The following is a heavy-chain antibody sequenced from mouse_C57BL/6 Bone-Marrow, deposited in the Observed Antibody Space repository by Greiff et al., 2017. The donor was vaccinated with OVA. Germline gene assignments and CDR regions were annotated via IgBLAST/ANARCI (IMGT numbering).Heavy chain of an antibody. CDR1: GFTFSDYY. J-gene: IGHJ2*01. Sequence: EVMLVESEGGLVQPGSSMKLSCTASGFTFSDYYMAWVRQVPEKGLEWVANINYDGSSTYYLDSLKSRFIISRDNAKNILYLQMSSLKSEDTATYYCARGQISTMVTYFDYWGQGTTLTVSS. D-gene: IGHD2-2*01. CDR2: INYDGSST. V-gene: IGHV5-16*01. CDR3: ARGQISTMVTYFDY.